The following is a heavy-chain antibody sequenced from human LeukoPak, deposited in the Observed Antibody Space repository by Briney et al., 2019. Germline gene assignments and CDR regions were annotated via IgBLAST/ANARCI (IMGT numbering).Heavy chain of an antibody. D-gene: IGHD2-15*01. V-gene: IGHV1-2*02. J-gene: IGHJ4*02. CDR1: GYTFTGYY. Sequence: ASVKVSCKASGYTFTGYYMHWVRQAPGHRLEWMGWINPNSGDTNYAQKFQGRVTMTRDTSISTVFMELSRLRSDDTAVYYCARDFDPVVVGAASLFDKWGQGTLVTVSS. CDR2: INPNSGDT. CDR3: ARDFDPVVVGAASLFDK.